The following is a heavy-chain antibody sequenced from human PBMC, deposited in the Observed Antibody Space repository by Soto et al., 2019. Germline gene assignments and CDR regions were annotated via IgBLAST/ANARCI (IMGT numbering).Heavy chain of an antibody. J-gene: IGHJ4*02. D-gene: IGHD3-22*01. CDR2: ISNDGSNP. CDR1: GFTFSKYA. Sequence: PGVSLRLSCAASGFTFSKYAMHWVRQARGTGLEWVAVISNDGSNPYYADSVKGRFTISRDNSKNTLYLQMNSLREEDTAVYYCARTGYDRSGYFVEYYFDYWGQGTLVTVSS. CDR3: ARTGYDRSGYFVEYYFDY. V-gene: IGHV3-30-3*01.